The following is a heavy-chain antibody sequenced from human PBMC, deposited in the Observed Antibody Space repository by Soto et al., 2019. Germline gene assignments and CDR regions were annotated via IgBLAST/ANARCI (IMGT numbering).Heavy chain of an antibody. Sequence: PSETLSLNCTVSGGSISSSSYYWGWIRQPPGKGLEWIGSIYYSGSTYYNPSLKSRVTISVDTSKNQFSLKLSSVTAADTAVYYCARLRWSSKRLDYWGQGTLVTVSS. CDR1: GGSISSSSYY. J-gene: IGHJ4*02. CDR3: ARLRWSSKRLDY. V-gene: IGHV4-39*01. CDR2: IYYSGST. D-gene: IGHD4-4*01.